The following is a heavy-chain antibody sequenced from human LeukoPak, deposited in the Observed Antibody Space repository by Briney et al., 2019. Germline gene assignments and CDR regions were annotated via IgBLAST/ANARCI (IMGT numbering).Heavy chain of an antibody. Sequence: SVKVSCKASGFTFTSSAVQWVRQARGQRLEWIGWIVVGSGNTNYAQKFQERVTITRDMSTSTAYMELSSLRSEDTAVYYCAADPAFVLRFCDYGMDVWGQGTRVTVSS. D-gene: IGHD3-3*01. CDR2: IVVGSGNT. J-gene: IGHJ6*02. CDR3: AADPAFVLRFCDYGMDV. CDR1: GFTFTSSA. V-gene: IGHV1-58*01.